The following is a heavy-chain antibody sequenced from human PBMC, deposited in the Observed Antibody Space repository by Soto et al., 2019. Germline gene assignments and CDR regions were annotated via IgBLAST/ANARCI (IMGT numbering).Heavy chain of an antibody. Sequence: QLQLQESGPGLVKPSQTLSLTCTVSGGSISSGDSYWSWIRQPPGRGLEWIGYIYYSGSTYYNPSLKGRVTLSVDTSKNQFSLKLSSVTDAGTAVYYCGRVPPYSSGFGGFDSWGQGTLATVSS. V-gene: IGHV4-30-4*01. J-gene: IGHJ4*02. D-gene: IGHD6-19*01. CDR2: IYYSGST. CDR1: GGSISSGDSY. CDR3: GRVPPYSSGFGGFDS.